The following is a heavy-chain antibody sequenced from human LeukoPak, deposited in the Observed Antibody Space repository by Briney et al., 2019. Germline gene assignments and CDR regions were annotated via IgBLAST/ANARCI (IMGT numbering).Heavy chain of an antibody. J-gene: IGHJ3*02. Sequence: PGGSLRLSCVASGFTFDDYGMGWVRQVPGKGLEWVSGTNWNGGSTGYADSVKGRFTISRDNAKNSLYLQMNSLRAEDTAVYYCARADDAFDIWGQGTMVTVSS. CDR1: GFTFDDYG. V-gene: IGHV3-20*04. CDR2: TNWNGGST. CDR3: ARADDAFDI.